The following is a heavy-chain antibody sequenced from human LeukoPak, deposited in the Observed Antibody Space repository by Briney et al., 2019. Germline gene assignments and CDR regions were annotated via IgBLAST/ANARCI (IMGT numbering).Heavy chain of an antibody. D-gene: IGHD3-22*01. J-gene: IGHJ4*02. CDR1: GFTFSDYY. CDR3: ARGPRRGDDSSGYYSWDFDY. CDR2: ISSSGSTI. V-gene: IGHV3-11*04. Sequence: GGSLRLSCAASGFTFSDYYMSWIRQAPGKGLEWVSYISSSGSTIYYADSVKGRFTISRDNAKNSLYLQMNSLRDEDTAVYYCARGPRRGDDSSGYYSWDFDYWGQGTLVTVSS.